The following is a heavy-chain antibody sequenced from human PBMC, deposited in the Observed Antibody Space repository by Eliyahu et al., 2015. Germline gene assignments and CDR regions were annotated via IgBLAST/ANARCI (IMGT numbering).Heavy chain of an antibody. Sequence: QEQLEQSGAEARRPGSSVKVSCKASSGTFRGQSXSWVRQAPGPGLEWMGSYRVIFGATEXXSXFEDRLTVHADDSTGTAYMELRSLRPADTATYFCAREGGERCTGGRCHTGGMDVWGQGTAVTVSS. J-gene: IGHJ6*02. CDR3: AREGGERCTGGRCHTGGMDV. V-gene: IGHV1-69*01. CDR2: YRVIFGAT. CDR1: SGTFRGQS. D-gene: IGHD2-15*01.